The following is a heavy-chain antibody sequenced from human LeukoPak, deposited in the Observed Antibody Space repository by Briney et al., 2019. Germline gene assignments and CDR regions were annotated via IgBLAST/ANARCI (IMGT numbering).Heavy chain of an antibody. D-gene: IGHD5-18*01. V-gene: IGHV4-59*01. CDR1: GGSIRNYH. Sequence: PSETLSLTCTVSGGSIRNYHWSCIRQPPGKGLEWIGNISNSGSTYYNPSLKSRVTISLDTPKNQFSLRLSSVTAADTAIYYCARRVGHSYGVTGAGAFDIWGQGTMVTVSS. CDR3: ARRVGHSYGVTGAGAFDI. J-gene: IGHJ3*02. CDR2: ISNSGST.